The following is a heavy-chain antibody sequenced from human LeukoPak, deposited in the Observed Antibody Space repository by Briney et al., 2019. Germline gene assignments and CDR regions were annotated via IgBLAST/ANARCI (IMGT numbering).Heavy chain of an antibody. Sequence: GGSLRLSCAASGFSFDEYSMHWVRQAPGKGLEWVSLITWNGGGTSYADSVKGRFTISRDNKKSSLFLQMHSLRTEDTAFYFCVKDGLQCCTSTSCYEFQSWGQGTLVTVSS. CDR1: GFSFDEYS. V-gene: IGHV3-43*01. CDR3: VKDGLQCCTSTSCYEFQS. J-gene: IGHJ4*02. CDR2: ITWNGGGT. D-gene: IGHD2-2*01.